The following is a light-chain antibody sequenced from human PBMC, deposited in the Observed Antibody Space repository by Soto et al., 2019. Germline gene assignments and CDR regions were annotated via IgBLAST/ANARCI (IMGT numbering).Light chain of an antibody. V-gene: IGLV2-14*01. CDR2: DVS. CDR3: SSCTTSSLYV. J-gene: IGLJ1*01. CDR1: NSAVGGYNY. Sequence: QSALTQPASVSGSPGQSITISCSGTNSAVGGYNYVSWYQQHPGKAPKLMIYDVSYRPSGISNRFSGSKSDNTASLTISGLQAEDEADYYCSSCTTSSLYVYGTGTKLTVL.